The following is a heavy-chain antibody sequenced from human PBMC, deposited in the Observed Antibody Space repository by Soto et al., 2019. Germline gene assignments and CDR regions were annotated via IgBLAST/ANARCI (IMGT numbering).Heavy chain of an antibody. CDR2: IYPGDSDT. V-gene: IGHV5-51*01. D-gene: IGHD2-2*01. CDR1: GYSFTSYW. J-gene: IGHJ6*02. Sequence: GESLKISCKGSGYSFTSYWIGWVRQMPGKGLEWMGIIYPGDSDTRYSPSFQGQVTISADKSISTAYLQWSSLKASDTAMYYCARHIFEDIVVVQADNYYYYGMDAWGQGTTVTVSS. CDR3: ARHIFEDIVVVQADNYYYYGMDA.